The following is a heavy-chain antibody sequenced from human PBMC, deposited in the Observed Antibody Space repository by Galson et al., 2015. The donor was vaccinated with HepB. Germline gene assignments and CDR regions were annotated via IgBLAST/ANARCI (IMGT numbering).Heavy chain of an antibody. V-gene: IGHV3-48*02. CDR3: ARRMGWPQLHYFDY. CDR1: GFTFSSYS. Sequence: SLRLSCAAFGFTFSSYSMNWVRQAPGKGLEWVSYISSSSSTIYYADSVKGRFTISRDNAKNSLYLQMNSLRDEDTAVYYCARRMGWPQLHYFDYWGQGTLVTVSS. J-gene: IGHJ4*02. CDR2: ISSSSSTI. D-gene: IGHD5-24*01.